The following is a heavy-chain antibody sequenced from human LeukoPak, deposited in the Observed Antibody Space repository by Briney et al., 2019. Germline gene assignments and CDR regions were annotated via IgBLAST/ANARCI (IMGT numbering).Heavy chain of an antibody. CDR2: IKEDGSVK. CDR1: GFTFSRYW. Sequence: GGSLRLSCAASGFTFSRYWMSWVRQAPGNGMEWVANIKEDGSVKYYVESVKGRFTISRDNAKNSLYLQMNSLRAEDTAVYYCAASITMFDYWGQGTLVTVSS. CDR3: AASITMFDY. D-gene: IGHD3-10*01. J-gene: IGHJ4*02. V-gene: IGHV3-7*01.